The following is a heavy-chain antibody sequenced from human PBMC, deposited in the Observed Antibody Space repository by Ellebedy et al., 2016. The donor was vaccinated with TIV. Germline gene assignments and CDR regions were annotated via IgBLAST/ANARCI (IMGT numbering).Heavy chain of an antibody. D-gene: IGHD4-17*01. CDR2: SRNKPNNYTT. CDR3: TGWRSGDPT. CDR1: GFILRDHD. V-gene: IGHV3-72*01. J-gene: IGHJ5*02. Sequence: PGGSLRLSCAVSGFILRDHDMDWVRQAPGKGLEWVGRSRNKPNNYTTEYAASVKGRFTISRDDSKNSLYLQMNSLKIEDTAVYYCTGWRSGDPTWGQGTLVTVSS.